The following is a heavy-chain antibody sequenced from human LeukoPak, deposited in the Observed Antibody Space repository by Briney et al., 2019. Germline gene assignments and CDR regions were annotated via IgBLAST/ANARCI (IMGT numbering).Heavy chain of an antibody. CDR2: IKQDGSEK. J-gene: IGHJ4*02. V-gene: IGHV3-7*03. D-gene: IGHD3-9*01. Sequence: GGSLRLSCAASGFTFSSYWMSWVRQAPGKGLEGVAHIKQDGSEKYYVDSVKGRFTISRDNDKNSLYLQMNSLRAEDTAVYYCARDLGRYFDWSMEDYFDYWGQGTLVTVSS. CDR3: ARDLGRYFDWSMEDYFDY. CDR1: GFTFSSYW.